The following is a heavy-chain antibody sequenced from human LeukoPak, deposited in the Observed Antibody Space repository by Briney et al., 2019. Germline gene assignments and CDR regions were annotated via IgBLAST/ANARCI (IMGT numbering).Heavy chain of an antibody. CDR1: GYTFTGYY. D-gene: IGHD2-2*02. Sequence: GASVKVSCKASGYTFTGYYMHWVRQAPGQGLEWMGWINPNSGGTNYAQKFQGRVTMTRDTSISTAYMELSRLRSDDTAVYYCARGQIDCSSTSCYTYGFDPWGQGTLVTVSS. CDR3: ARGQIDCSSTSCYTYGFDP. V-gene: IGHV1-2*02. CDR2: INPNSGGT. J-gene: IGHJ5*02.